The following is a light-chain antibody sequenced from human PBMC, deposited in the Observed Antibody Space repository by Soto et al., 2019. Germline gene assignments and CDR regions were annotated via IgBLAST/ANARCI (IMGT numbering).Light chain of an antibody. CDR2: EVS. CDR3: TSYIRSSTLDYV. V-gene: IGLV2-14*01. J-gene: IGLJ1*01. Sequence: VLAQPASVSGSPGQSITISCTGTSSDVGGYNYVSWYQQYPGKAPKLMIYEVSNRPSGVSNRFSGSKSGNTASLTISGLQAEDEADYYCTSYIRSSTLDYVFGTGTKVTVL. CDR1: SSDVGGYNY.